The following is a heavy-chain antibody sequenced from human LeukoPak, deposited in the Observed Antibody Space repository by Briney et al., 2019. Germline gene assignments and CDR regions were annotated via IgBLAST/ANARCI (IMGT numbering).Heavy chain of an antibody. CDR1: GFTFSSYW. J-gene: IGHJ1*01. Sequence: PGGSLRLSCAASGFTFSSYWMHWVRQAPGKGLVWVSRINSDGSSTSYADSVKGRFTISRDNAKNTLYLQMHSLRAEDTAVYYCAGGAQGSIYYVAQLQPPQHWGQGTLVTVSS. D-gene: IGHD1-26*01. CDR3: AGGAQGSIYYVAQLQPPQH. CDR2: INSDGSST. V-gene: IGHV3-74*01.